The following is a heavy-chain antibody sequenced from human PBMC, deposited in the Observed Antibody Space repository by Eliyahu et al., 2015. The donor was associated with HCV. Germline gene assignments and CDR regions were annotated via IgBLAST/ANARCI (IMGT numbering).Heavy chain of an antibody. Sequence: QVTLRESGPALVKPTQTLTLTCTFSGFSLRTSGMCVSWIRQPPGKXLEWLALIDXDDXXYYXTSXKTRLTISKDTSKNQVVLTMTNMDPVDTATYYCARTHKLRFRPDAFDIWGQGTMVTVSS. D-gene: IGHD3-16*01. CDR1: GFSLRTSGMC. CDR3: ARTHKLRFRPDAFDI. CDR2: IDXDDXX. V-gene: IGHV2-70*01. J-gene: IGHJ3*02.